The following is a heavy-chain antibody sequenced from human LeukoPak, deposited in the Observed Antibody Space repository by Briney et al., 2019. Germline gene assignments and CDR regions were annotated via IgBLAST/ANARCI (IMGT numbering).Heavy chain of an antibody. J-gene: IGHJ5*02. D-gene: IGHD6-6*01. CDR2: MYYSGTT. CDR1: GGSISYYY. V-gene: IGHV4-59*01. CDR3: ARGLIAARNWFDP. Sequence: SETLSLTCTVSGGSISYYYWSWIRQPPGKGLEYIGYMYYSGTTNSNPSLKSRVTISVDTSKNQFSLKLSSVTAADTAVYYCARGLIAARNWFDPWGQGTLVTVSS.